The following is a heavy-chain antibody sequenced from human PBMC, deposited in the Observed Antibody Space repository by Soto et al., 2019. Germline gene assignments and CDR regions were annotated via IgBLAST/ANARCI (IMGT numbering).Heavy chain of an antibody. Sequence: ASVKVSCKASGYTFTSYGISWVRQAPGQGLEWMGWISAYNGNTNYAQKLQGRVTMTTDTSTSTAYMELRSLRSDDTAVYYCAIDARADIAVAGTADYWGQGTLVIGSS. CDR3: AIDARADIAVAGTADY. D-gene: IGHD6-19*01. CDR1: GYTFTSYG. V-gene: IGHV1-18*01. CDR2: ISAYNGNT. J-gene: IGHJ4*02.